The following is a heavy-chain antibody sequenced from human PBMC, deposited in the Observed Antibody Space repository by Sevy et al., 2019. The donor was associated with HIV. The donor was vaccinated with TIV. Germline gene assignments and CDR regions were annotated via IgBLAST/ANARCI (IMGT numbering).Heavy chain of an antibody. CDR3: AREFIGWDLHLDY. J-gene: IGHJ4*02. D-gene: IGHD1-26*01. Sequence: GGSLRLSCVASGFAFSTHAMHWVRQAPDKGLEWVAVISYDGTNKNYADSVKDRFTISRDNSKNTLYLQMNSLRADDTAVYYCAREFIGWDLHLDYWGQGTLVTVSS. V-gene: IGHV3-30-3*01. CDR2: ISYDGTNK. CDR1: GFAFSTHA.